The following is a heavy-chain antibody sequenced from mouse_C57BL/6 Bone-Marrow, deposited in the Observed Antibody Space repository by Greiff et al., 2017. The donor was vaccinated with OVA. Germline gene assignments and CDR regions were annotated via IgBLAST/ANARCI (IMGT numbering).Heavy chain of an antibody. J-gene: IGHJ2*01. CDR3: ARDLPRLVTTTGVDY. CDR2: ISDGGSYT. D-gene: IGHD2-2*01. V-gene: IGHV5-4*01. Sequence: EVQGVESGGGLVKPGGSLKLSCAASGFTFSSYAMSWVRQTPEKRLEWVATISDGGSYTYYPDNVKGRFTISRDNAKNNLYLQMSHLKSEDTAMYYCARDLPRLVTTTGVDYWGQGTTLTVSS. CDR1: GFTFSSYA.